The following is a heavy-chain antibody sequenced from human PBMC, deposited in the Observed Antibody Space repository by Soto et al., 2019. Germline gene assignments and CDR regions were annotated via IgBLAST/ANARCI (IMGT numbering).Heavy chain of an antibody. Sequence: ASVKVSCKASGYTFTGYYMHWVRQVPGQGLEWMGWINPNSGGTNYAQKFQGRVTMTRDTSISTAYMELSRLRSDDTAVYYCARVRNSSPFYYYYGMDVWGQGTTVTVSS. V-gene: IGHV1-2*02. J-gene: IGHJ6*02. D-gene: IGHD6-6*01. CDR2: INPNSGGT. CDR1: GYTFTGYY. CDR3: ARVRNSSPFYYYYGMDV.